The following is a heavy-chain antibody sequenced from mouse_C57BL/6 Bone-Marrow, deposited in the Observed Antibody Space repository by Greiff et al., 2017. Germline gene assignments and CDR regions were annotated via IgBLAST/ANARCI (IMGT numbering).Heavy chain of an antibody. CDR3: ARVYLLLRY. CDR2: INPNNGGT. V-gene: IGHV1-26*01. CDR1: GYTFTDYY. Sequence: VQLQQSGPELVKPGASVKISCKASGYTFTDYYMNWVKQSHGKSLEWIGDINPNNGGTSYNQKFKGKATLTVDKSSSTAYMELRSLTSEDSAVYYCARVYLLLRYWGQGTTLTVSS. J-gene: IGHJ2*01. D-gene: IGHD1-1*01.